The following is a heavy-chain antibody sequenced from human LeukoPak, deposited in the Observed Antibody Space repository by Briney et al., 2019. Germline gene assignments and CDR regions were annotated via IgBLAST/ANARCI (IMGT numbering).Heavy chain of an antibody. CDR2: IYYSGST. V-gene: IGHV4-61*08. D-gene: IGHD3-3*01. Sequence: PSETLSLTCSVSGASISSGDYYWSWIRQPPGKGLEWIGYIYYSGSTNYNPSLKSRVTISVDTSKNQFSLKLSSVTAADTAVYYCARGVNDFWSGYLYWFDPWGQGTLVTVSS. J-gene: IGHJ5*02. CDR1: GASISSGDYY. CDR3: ARGVNDFWSGYLYWFDP.